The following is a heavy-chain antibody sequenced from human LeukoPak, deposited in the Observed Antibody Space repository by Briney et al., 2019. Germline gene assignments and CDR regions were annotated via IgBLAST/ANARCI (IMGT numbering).Heavy chain of an antibody. CDR3: ARHGGYYYGSGSTTDYFDP. V-gene: IGHV5-51*01. CDR2: IYPGDSDT. CDR1: GYSFTTYW. J-gene: IGHJ5*02. D-gene: IGHD3-10*01. Sequence: PGESLKISCKGSGYSFTTYWIGWVRQVPGKGLEWMGIIYPGDSDTRYNPSFEGQVTISADKSISTAYLQWSTLKASDTAMYYCARHGGYYYGSGSTTDYFDPWGQGTLVTVSS.